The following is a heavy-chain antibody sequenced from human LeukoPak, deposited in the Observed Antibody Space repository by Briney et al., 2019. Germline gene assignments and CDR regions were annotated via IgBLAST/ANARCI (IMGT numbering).Heavy chain of an antibody. Sequence: GASVKVSCKASGYTFPSYFMHWVRQAPGQGLEWMGIINPTGGSTTYAQKFQGRVTMTRDTSTSTVYMELSSLRSDDTAVYYCARTAARRFDYWGQGDLVTVSS. CDR2: INPTGGST. CDR1: GYTFPSYF. D-gene: IGHD6-6*01. CDR3: ARTAARRFDY. V-gene: IGHV1-46*01. J-gene: IGHJ4*02.